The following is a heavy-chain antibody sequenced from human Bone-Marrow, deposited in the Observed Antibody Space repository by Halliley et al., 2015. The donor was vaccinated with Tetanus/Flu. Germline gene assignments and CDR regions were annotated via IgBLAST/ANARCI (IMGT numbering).Heavy chain of an antibody. D-gene: IGHD4-4*01. J-gene: IGHJ3*02. V-gene: IGHV4-31*02. CDR3: TRPRYSGNYNDAFDI. CDR2: IYYSGST. Sequence: GYIYYSGSTYYNTSLKSRITISVDTSNNQFFLNLRSMTAADTAVYYCTRPRYSGNYNDAFDIWGPGTVVAVSS.